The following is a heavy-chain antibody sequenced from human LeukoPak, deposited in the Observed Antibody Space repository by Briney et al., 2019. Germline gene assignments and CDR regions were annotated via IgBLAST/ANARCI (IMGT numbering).Heavy chain of an antibody. CDR2: VTGSGDHT. CDR1: GFTYSRYA. CDR3: TRGHRYSGSYYHAFDI. J-gene: IGHJ3*02. V-gene: IGHV3-23*01. Sequence: PGGSLRLSCAASGFTYSRYAMNWVRQAPGKGLEWVSAVTGSGDHTYYADSVKGRFTISRDNSKSTLYLQMNSLRAEDTAVYYCTRGHRYSGSYYHAFDIWGQGTMVTVSS. D-gene: IGHD1-26*01.